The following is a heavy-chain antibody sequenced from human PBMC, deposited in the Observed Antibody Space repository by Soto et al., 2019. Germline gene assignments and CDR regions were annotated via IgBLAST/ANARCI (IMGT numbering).Heavy chain of an antibody. Sequence: GPPVKVSCKASGYTFTSYGISWVRQAPGQGLEWMGWISAYNGNTNYAQKLQGRVTMTTDTSTSTAYMELRSLRSDDTAVYYCARDSLMLDYYDSSGYYHWGQGTLVTVSS. V-gene: IGHV1-18*01. J-gene: IGHJ5*02. D-gene: IGHD3-22*01. CDR2: ISAYNGNT. CDR3: ARDSLMLDYYDSSGYYH. CDR1: GYTFTSYG.